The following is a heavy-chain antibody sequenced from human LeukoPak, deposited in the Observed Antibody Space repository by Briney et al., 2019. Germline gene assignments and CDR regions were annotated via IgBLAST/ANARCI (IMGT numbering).Heavy chain of an antibody. J-gene: IGHJ4*02. CDR1: GFTFSTYG. V-gene: IGHV3-33*01. Sequence: PGGSLRLSCAASGFTFSTYGVHWVRQAPGKGLEWVAVIWYDGSNRYYAASVTGRFTISRDNSKNTLYLEMNRLRAEDTAVYYCARGARSGWFRGDYWGQGTLVTVSS. D-gene: IGHD6-19*01. CDR2: IWYDGSNR. CDR3: ARGARSGWFRGDY.